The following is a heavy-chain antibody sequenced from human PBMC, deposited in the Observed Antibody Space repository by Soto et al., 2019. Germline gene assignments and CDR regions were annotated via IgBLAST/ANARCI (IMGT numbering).Heavy chain of an antibody. CDR2: ISGSGGST. J-gene: IGHJ6*04. Sequence: PGGSLRLSCAASGFTFSSYAMSWVRQAPGKGLESVSAISGSGGSTYYADSVKGRFTISRDNAKNTLFLEMNSLRAEDTAVYYCTRAGPATCSRNNCLAYSTDVWGKGTTVTVSS. CDR3: TRAGPATCSRNNCLAYSTDV. CDR1: GFTFSSYA. D-gene: IGHD2-2*01. V-gene: IGHV3-23*01.